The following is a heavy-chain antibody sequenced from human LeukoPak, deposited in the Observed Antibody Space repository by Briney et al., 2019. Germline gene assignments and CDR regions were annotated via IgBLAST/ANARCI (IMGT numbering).Heavy chain of an antibody. J-gene: IGHJ4*02. CDR2: IYPGDSDT. V-gene: IGHV5-51*01. Sequence: GESLKISCKGSGYSFTSYWIGWVRQMPGKGLEWMGIIYPGDSDTRYSPSFQGQVTISADKSISTAYLQWSSLKASDTAMYYCARPTSHIVVVPAAINRDSYYFDYWGQGTLVTVSS. CDR3: ARPTSHIVVVPAAINRDSYYFDY. CDR1: GYSFTSYW. D-gene: IGHD2-2*01.